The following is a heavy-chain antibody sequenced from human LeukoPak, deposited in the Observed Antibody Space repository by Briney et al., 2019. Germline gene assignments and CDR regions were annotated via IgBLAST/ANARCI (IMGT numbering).Heavy chain of an antibody. CDR1: GYTFTSYG. V-gene: IGHV1-18*01. Sequence: SVKVSCKASGYTFTSYGISWVRQAPGQGLEWMGWISAYSGNTNYAQNLQGRVTMTTDTSTSTAYMELRSLTSDDTAVYYCARDVWPYCGRPNCYLVSDPWGQGTLVSVSS. D-gene: IGHD2-2*01. J-gene: IGHJ5*02. CDR3: ARDVWPYCGRPNCYLVSDP. CDR2: ISAYSGNT.